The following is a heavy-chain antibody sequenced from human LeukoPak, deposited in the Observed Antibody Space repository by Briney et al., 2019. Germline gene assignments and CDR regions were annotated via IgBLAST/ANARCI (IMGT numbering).Heavy chain of an antibody. J-gene: IGHJ4*02. Sequence: GGSLRLSCAASGFTFSTYAMHWVRQAPGKGLEWVAVIWYDESDQFYADSVKGRFTISRDNSKNTLYLQMNSLRAEDTAVYYCAKGRLYGANSPFDCWGQGTLVTVSS. D-gene: IGHD4-23*01. CDR3: AKGRLYGANSPFDC. V-gene: IGHV3-33*03. CDR2: IWYDESDQ. CDR1: GFTFSTYA.